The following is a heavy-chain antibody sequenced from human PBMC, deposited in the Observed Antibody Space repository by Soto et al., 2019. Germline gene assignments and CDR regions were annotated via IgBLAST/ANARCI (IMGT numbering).Heavy chain of an antibody. Sequence: PGGSLRLSCAASGFTLRDYYMIWIRQAPGKGLEWVAYISSSGTGIYYPDSVKGRFTISRDNAKNSLYLQMSSLRAEDTAVYYCARAYSDAFDIWGQGTMVTVSS. CDR3: ARAYSDAFDI. CDR1: GFTLRDYY. J-gene: IGHJ3*02. D-gene: IGHD2-15*01. V-gene: IGHV3-11*01. CDR2: ISSSGTGI.